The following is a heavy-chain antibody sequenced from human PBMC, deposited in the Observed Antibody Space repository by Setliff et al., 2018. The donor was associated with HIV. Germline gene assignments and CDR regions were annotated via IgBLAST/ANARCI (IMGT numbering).Heavy chain of an antibody. V-gene: IGHV3-49*04. CDR2: IRSKAYGGTT. Sequence: PGGSLRLSCTGSGFTFGDNFGDNAMSWVRQAPGKGLEWVGFIRSKAYGGTTEYAASVKGGFTISRDDSKSIAYLQMNSLKTEDTAVYYCTSERDGYNYGRPAFDIWGQGTMVTVSS. D-gene: IGHD5-12*01. CDR3: TSERDGYNYGRPAFDI. CDR1: GFTFGDNFGDNA. J-gene: IGHJ3*02.